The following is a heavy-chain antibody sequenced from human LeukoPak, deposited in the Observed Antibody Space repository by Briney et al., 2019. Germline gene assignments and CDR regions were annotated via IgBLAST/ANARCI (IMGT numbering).Heavy chain of an antibody. V-gene: IGHV4-4*07. CDR1: GDSIISYY. CDR2: IYISGST. Sequence: SETLSLTCTVSGDSIISYYWSWIRQPAGKGLEWIGRIYISGSTNYNPSLKSRVTMSLDMSKNQFSLKLSSVTAADTAVYYCARVHGDYGLDYWGQGTLFTVSS. J-gene: IGHJ4*02. D-gene: IGHD4-17*01. CDR3: ARVHGDYGLDY.